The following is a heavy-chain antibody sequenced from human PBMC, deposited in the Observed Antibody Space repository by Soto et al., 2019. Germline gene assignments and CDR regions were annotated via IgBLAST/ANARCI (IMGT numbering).Heavy chain of an antibody. D-gene: IGHD3-16*02. CDR3: ARGGLDSLYDYIWGSYRLNWFDP. V-gene: IGHV4-34*01. Sequence: SETLSLTCAVYGGSFSGYYWSWIRQPPGKGLEWIGEINHSGSTNYNPSLKSRVTISVDTSNNQFSLKLSSVTAADTAVYYCARGGLDSLYDYIWGSYRLNWFDPWGQGTLVTVSS. CDR2: INHSGST. J-gene: IGHJ5*02. CDR1: GGSFSGYY.